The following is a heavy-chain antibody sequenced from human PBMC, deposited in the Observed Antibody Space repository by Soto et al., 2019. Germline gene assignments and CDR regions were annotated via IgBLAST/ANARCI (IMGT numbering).Heavy chain of an antibody. CDR1: GYTFTSYA. CDR2: INAGNGNT. V-gene: IGHV1-3*01. D-gene: IGHD3-22*01. CDR3: ARDYYDSSGYPYQGAY. J-gene: IGHJ4*02. Sequence: GASVKVSCKASGYTFTSYAMHWVRQAPGQRLEWMGWINAGNGNTKYSQKFQGRVTITRDTSASTAYMELSSLRSEDTAVYYCARDYYDSSGYPYQGAYWGQGTLVTVSS.